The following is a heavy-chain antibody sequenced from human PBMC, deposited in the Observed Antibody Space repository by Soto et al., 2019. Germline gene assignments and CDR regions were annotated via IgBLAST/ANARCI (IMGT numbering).Heavy chain of an antibody. D-gene: IGHD2-21*02. J-gene: IGHJ4*02. CDR3: ARQVVTASSPIYYFDY. CDR2: IYSSGSA. V-gene: IGHV4-59*01. Sequence: LSLTCTVSGGSISSYYWSWIRQPPGKGLEWIGYIYSSGSANYSPSLKSRVTISVDTSKNQFSLKLSSVTAADTAVYYCARQVVTASSPIYYFDYWGQGTLVTVSS. CDR1: GGSISSYY.